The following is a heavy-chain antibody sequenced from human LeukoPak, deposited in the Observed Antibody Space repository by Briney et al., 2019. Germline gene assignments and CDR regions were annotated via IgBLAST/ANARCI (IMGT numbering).Heavy chain of an antibody. CDR1: GFTLSSYW. V-gene: IGHV3-7*04. J-gene: IGHJ4*02. D-gene: IGHD3-10*01. CDR2: IKQDGSEK. CDR3: ARVLWFGESYDFDY. Sequence: PGGSLRLSCAASGFTLSSYWMSCVRHAPGKGLEWGANIKQDGSEKYYVDSVKGRFTISRDNAKNSLYLQMNSLRAEDTAVYYCARVLWFGESYDFDYWGQGTLVTVSS.